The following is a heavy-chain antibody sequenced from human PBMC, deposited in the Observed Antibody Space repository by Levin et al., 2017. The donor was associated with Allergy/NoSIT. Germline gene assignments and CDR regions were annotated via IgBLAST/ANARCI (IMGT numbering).Heavy chain of an antibody. Sequence: LSLTCAASGFTFSNAWMSWVRQAPGKGLEWVGRIKSKTDGGTTDYAAPVKGRFTISRDDSKNTLYLQMNSLKTEDTAVYYCTSSGWYMDAFDSWGQGTMVTVSS. CDR2: IKSKTDGGTT. J-gene: IGHJ3*02. D-gene: IGHD6-19*01. CDR1: GFTFSNAW. V-gene: IGHV3-15*01. CDR3: TSSGWYMDAFDS.